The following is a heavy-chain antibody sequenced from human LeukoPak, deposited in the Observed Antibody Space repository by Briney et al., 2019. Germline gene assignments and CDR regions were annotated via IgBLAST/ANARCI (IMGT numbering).Heavy chain of an antibody. CDR3: AKALYISSHDAFDI. V-gene: IGHV3-23*01. J-gene: IGHJ3*02. Sequence: GGSLRLSCAASGFTFSSYAMSWVRQAPGKGLEWVSAIGGSGGSTYYADPVKGRFTISRDNSKNTLYLQMNSLRAEDTAVYFCAKALYISSHDAFDIWGQGTMVTVSS. CDR1: GFTFSSYA. CDR2: IGGSGGST. D-gene: IGHD6-13*01.